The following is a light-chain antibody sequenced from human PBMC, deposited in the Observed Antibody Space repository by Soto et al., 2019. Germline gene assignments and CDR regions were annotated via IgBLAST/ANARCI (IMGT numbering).Light chain of an antibody. J-gene: IGLJ3*02. V-gene: IGLV2-11*01. Sequence: QSALTQPRSVSGSPGQSVIISCTGTNSDVGAYDYVSWYQQHPGKAPQLIIYDVTKRPSGVPDRFSASNSGNTAALTIPGFQAEDEADYYGCSYAGSNTWVFGGGTKVTVL. CDR3: CSYAGSNTWV. CDR1: NSDVGAYDY. CDR2: DVT.